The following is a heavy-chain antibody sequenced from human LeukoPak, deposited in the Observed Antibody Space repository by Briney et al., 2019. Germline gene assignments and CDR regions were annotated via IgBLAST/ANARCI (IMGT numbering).Heavy chain of an antibody. CDR1: GFTVSSSY. D-gene: IGHD4-17*01. V-gene: IGHV3-66*02. CDR3: ARQGNGDYPNWFDP. CDR2: TYSGGTT. J-gene: IGHJ5*02. Sequence: GGSLRLSCAASGFTVSSSYMSWVRQAPRKGLEWVSITYSGGTTYCADSVKGRFTISRDNSKNTLFLQMNSLRPEDTAVYYCARQGNGDYPNWFDPWGQGTLVTVSS.